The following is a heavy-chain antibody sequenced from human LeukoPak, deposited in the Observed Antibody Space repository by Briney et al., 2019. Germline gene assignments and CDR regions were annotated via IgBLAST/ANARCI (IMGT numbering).Heavy chain of an antibody. D-gene: IGHD3-9*01. CDR1: GYTCTSYG. CDR2: IIPILGIA. J-gene: IGHJ4*02. V-gene: IGHV1-69*04. CDR3: ARDPEGYYDILTGYYISTYFDY. Sequence: SVKVSCKASGYTCTSYGISWVRQAPGQGREWMGRIIPILGIANYAQKFQGRVTITADKSTSTAYMELSSLRSEDTAVYYCARDPEGYYDILTGYYISTYFDYWGQGTLVTVSS.